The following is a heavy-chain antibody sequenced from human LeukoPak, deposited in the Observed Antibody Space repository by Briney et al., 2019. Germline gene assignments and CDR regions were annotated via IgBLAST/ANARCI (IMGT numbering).Heavy chain of an antibody. Sequence: ASVKVSCKASGYTFTGYYMHWVRQAPGQGLEWMGWTNPNSGGTNYAQKFQGRVTMTRDTSISTAYMELSRLRSDDTAVYYCASLVGAGATPGNFDYWGQGTLVTVSS. V-gene: IGHV1-2*02. CDR3: ASLVGAGATPGNFDY. J-gene: IGHJ4*02. CDR1: GYTFTGYY. CDR2: TNPNSGGT. D-gene: IGHD1-26*01.